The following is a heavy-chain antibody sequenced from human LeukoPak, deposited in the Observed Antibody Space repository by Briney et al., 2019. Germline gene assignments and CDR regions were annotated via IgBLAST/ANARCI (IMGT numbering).Heavy chain of an antibody. J-gene: IGHJ4*02. Sequence: SEALSLTCTVSSGSISYFYWNWIRQPPGKGREWIGYMHHTGSTNYNPSLKSRVTISVDTSKNQFSLKLSSVTAADTAVYYCATYTNRLHYWGQGTLVTVSS. V-gene: IGHV4-59*01. D-gene: IGHD2-8*01. CDR1: SGSISYFY. CDR3: ATYTNRLHY. CDR2: MHHTGST.